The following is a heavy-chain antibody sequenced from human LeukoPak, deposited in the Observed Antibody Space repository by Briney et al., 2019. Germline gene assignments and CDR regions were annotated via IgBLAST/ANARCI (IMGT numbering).Heavy chain of an antibody. D-gene: IGHD2-2*01. Sequence: ASVKVSCKASGYTFTGYYMHWVRQDPRQGLQWMGWINPNTGGTDYAQKFQGRVTMTRDTSISTVYMELSSLRSDDTAVYYGARADSVPAGDYHYWYMDVWGKGTTVTVSS. V-gene: IGHV1-2*02. J-gene: IGHJ6*03. CDR2: INPNTGGT. CDR3: ARADSVPAGDYHYWYMDV. CDR1: GYTFTGYY.